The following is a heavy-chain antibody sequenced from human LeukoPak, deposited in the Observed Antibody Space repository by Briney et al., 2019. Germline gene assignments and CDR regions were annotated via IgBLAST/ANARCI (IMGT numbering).Heavy chain of an antibody. Sequence: PGRSLRLSCAASGFTFSSYGMHWVRQAPGKGLEWVAVIWYDGSNKYYADSVKGRFTISRDNSKNTLYLQMNSLRAEDTAVYYCAKGTYSSGWSIDYWGQGTLVTVSS. CDR2: IWYDGSNK. D-gene: IGHD6-19*01. V-gene: IGHV3-33*06. CDR1: GFTFSSYG. J-gene: IGHJ4*02. CDR3: AKGTYSSGWSIDY.